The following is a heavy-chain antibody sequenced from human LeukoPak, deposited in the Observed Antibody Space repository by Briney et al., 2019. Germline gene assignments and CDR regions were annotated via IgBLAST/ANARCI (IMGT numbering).Heavy chain of an antibody. V-gene: IGHV1-18*01. CDR2: ISHYNANT. D-gene: IGHD2-15*01. Sequence: ASVKVSCKASGYTFSNFGVSWVRQAPGRGLEWLGRISHYNANTNYAQKLQGRVTVTTDTSTSTAYMELRSLTSDDTAVYYCARDRRYCSGGRCYGDFYFWGQGTLVTVSS. CDR3: ARDRRYCSGGRCYGDFYF. J-gene: IGHJ4*02. CDR1: GYTFSNFG.